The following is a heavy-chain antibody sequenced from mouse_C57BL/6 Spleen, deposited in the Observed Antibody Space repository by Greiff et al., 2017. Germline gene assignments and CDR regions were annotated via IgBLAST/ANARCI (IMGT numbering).Heavy chain of an antibody. CDR3: TRRGTTVVGKYFDV. Sequence: VHVKQSGTVLARPGASVKMSCKTSGYTFTSYWMHWVKQRPGQGLEWIGAIYPGNSDTSYNQKFKGKAKLTAVTSASTAYMELSSLTNEDSAVYYCTRRGTTVVGKYFDVWGTGTTVTVSS. CDR2: IYPGNSDT. CDR1: GYTFTSYW. V-gene: IGHV1-5*01. D-gene: IGHD1-1*01. J-gene: IGHJ1*03.